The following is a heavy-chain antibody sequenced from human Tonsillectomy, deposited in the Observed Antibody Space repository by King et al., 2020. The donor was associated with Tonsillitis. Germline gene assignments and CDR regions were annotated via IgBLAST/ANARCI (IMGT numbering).Heavy chain of an antibody. CDR1: GGSISSYY. D-gene: IGHD3-16*01. CDR3: ARTGGLRYFYYIDV. J-gene: IGHJ6*03. Sequence: QLQESGPGLVKPSETLSLTCTVSGGSISSYYWSWIRQPAGKGLDWIGRFYASGSTNYNPPLTSRDTMSVDTSKNQFSLKLSSVTAADTAVYYCARTGGLRYFYYIDVWGKGTTVTVSS. CDR2: FYASGST. V-gene: IGHV4-4*07.